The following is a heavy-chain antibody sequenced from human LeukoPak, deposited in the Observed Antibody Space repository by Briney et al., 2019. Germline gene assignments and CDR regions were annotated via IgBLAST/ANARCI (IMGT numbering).Heavy chain of an antibody. Sequence: GGSLRLSCAASGFTFRTFPMHWVRQAPGQGLQWVAVIGNDGYNKYYSDSVRGRFTISRDNSKNTLSLQMDSLTTEDTAVYYCATDLNLGEFSLYAPFDYWGQGTLVTVSS. CDR1: GFTFRTFP. V-gene: IGHV3-30*01. J-gene: IGHJ4*02. D-gene: IGHD3-16*02. CDR3: ATDLNLGEFSLYAPFDY. CDR2: IGNDGYNK.